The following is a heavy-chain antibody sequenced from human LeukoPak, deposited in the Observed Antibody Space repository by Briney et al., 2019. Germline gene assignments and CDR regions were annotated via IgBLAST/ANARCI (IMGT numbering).Heavy chain of an antibody. Sequence: ASVKVSCKASGYTFTGYYMHWVRQAPGQGLEWMGWINPNSGGTNYAQKFQGRVTMTRDTSISTAYMELSRLRSDDTAVYYCAREMTNNWNYGEKDAFDIWGQGTMVTVSS. D-gene: IGHD1-7*01. CDR1: GYTFTGYY. CDR2: INPNSGGT. V-gene: IGHV1-2*02. J-gene: IGHJ3*02. CDR3: AREMTNNWNYGEKDAFDI.